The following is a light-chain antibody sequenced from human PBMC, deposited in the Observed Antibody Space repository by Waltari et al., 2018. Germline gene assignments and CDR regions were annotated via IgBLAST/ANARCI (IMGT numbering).Light chain of an antibody. V-gene: IGKV3-20*01. CDR2: ASS. CDR1: QNIGHY. J-gene: IGKJ1*01. CDR3: QHQFRLPAT. Sequence: IVLTQSPGTLSLSPGGRATLACRASQNIGHYLAWYQQKPGQAPRLLIYASSPRAAGIPDRFSGSGSGADCSLTITRLEPDDFAVYYCQHQFRLPATFGQGTKV.